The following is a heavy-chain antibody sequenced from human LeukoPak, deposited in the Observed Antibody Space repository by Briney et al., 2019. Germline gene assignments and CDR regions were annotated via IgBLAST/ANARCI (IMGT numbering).Heavy chain of an antibody. CDR2: IYSGGST. D-gene: IGHD6-13*01. Sequence: GVSLRLSCAASGFTVSSNYMSWVRQAPGKGLEWVSVIYSGGSTYYADSVKGRFTISRDNSKNTLYLQMNILRAEDTAVYYCAKEGYSSSPKGFDYWGQGTLVTVSS. CDR1: GFTVSSNY. CDR3: AKEGYSSSPKGFDY. V-gene: IGHV3-53*05. J-gene: IGHJ4*02.